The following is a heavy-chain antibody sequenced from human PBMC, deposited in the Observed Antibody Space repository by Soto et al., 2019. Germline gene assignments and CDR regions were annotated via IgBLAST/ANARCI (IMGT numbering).Heavy chain of an antibody. CDR3: AKIESRFFYDSTGYYPFDY. V-gene: IGHV3-23*01. J-gene: IGHJ4*02. CDR2: LSGSGVST. D-gene: IGHD3-22*01. CDR1: GFPFSNYA. Sequence: PGGSLRLSCVASGFPFSNYAMPWVRQAPGKGLEWVSALSGSGVSTYYADSVMGRFTISRDNSKNTVYLQMNSLRAEDTAVYYCAKIESRFFYDSTGYYPFDYWGQGTLVTVSS.